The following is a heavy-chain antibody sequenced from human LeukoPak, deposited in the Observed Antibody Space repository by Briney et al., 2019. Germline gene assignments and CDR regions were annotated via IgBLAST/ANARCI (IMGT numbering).Heavy chain of an antibody. D-gene: IGHD3-10*01. CDR3: ARAAKGFYGSGRTMDY. Sequence: SGTLSLTCTVSGGSISSGDYYWSWIRQPPGKGLEWIGYIYYSGSTYYNPSLKSRVTISVDTSKNQFSLKLSSVTAADTAVYYCARAAKGFYGSGRTMDYWGQGTLVTVSS. J-gene: IGHJ4*02. CDR2: IYYSGST. V-gene: IGHV4-30-4*01. CDR1: GGSISSGDYY.